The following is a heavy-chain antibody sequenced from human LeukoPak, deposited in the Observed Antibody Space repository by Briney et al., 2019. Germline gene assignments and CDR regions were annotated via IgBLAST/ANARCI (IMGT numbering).Heavy chain of an antibody. D-gene: IGHD3-16*01. CDR2: IKQDGSEK. Sequence: GGSLRLSCAASGIIITSYWMSWVRQTPGKGLEWVANIKQDGSEKNYVDSVKGRFNILRDNARNSLYLQMNSLRAEDTAVYYCASHSYGYNHWGQGTLVIVSS. CDR3: ASHSYGYNH. V-gene: IGHV3-7*01. J-gene: IGHJ5*02. CDR1: GIIITSYW.